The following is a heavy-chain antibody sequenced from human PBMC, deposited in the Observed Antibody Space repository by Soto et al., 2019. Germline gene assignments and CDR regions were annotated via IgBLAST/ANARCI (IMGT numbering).Heavy chain of an antibody. V-gene: IGHV4-59*01. J-gene: IGHJ4*02. Sequence: SETLSLTCVVSGGSLSDYFWSWIRQPPGKGLEWIGYIYYSGSTNYNPSLKSRVTISVDTSKNQFSLKLSSVTAADTAVYYCARGSVRTMIVVWFDYWGQGTLVTVSS. CDR3: ARGSVRTMIVVWFDY. D-gene: IGHD3-22*01. CDR1: GGSLSDYF. CDR2: IYYSGST.